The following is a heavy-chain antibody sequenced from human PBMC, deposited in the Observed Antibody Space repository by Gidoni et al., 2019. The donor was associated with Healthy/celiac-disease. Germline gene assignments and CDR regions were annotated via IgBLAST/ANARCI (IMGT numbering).Heavy chain of an antibody. V-gene: IGHV3-21*01. Sequence: EVQQVASGGGLVKLGGSRRLSCAASGFTFSSYSMNWVRQAQGKGLEWVSSNSSSSRYIYCAESVKGRFNISRDNAKNSMYLQVNSMRADDTAVYYCARDRSSGYYFEYWGQGTLVTVSS. CDR1: GFTFSSYS. J-gene: IGHJ4*02. D-gene: IGHD3-22*01. CDR2: NSSSSRYI. CDR3: ARDRSSGYYFEY.